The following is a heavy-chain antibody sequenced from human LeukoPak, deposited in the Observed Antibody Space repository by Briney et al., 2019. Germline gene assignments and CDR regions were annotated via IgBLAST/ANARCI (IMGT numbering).Heavy chain of an antibody. CDR3: ARGSPGPNYGMDV. CDR2: INHSGST. CDR1: GGSFSGYY. J-gene: IGHJ6*02. V-gene: IGHV4-34*01. Sequence: SETLSLTCAVYGGSFSGYYWSWIRQPPGKGLEWIGEINHSGSTNYNPSLKSRVTISVDTSKNQFSLKLSSVTAAGTAVYYCARGSPGPNYGMDVWGQGTTVTVSS.